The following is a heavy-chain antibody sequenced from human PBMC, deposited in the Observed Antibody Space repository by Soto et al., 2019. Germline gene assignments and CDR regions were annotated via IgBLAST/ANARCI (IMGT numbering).Heavy chain of an antibody. Sequence: GGSLRLSCAASGFTFSSYAMSWVRQAPGKGLEWVSAISGSGISTYYADSVKGRFTISRDNSKNTLYLQMNSLRAEDTAVYYCAKEVEYSSSWSDIDYWGQGTLVTSPQ. V-gene: IGHV3-23*01. D-gene: IGHD6-13*01. CDR3: AKEVEYSSSWSDIDY. J-gene: IGHJ4*02. CDR1: GFTFSSYA. CDR2: ISGSGIST.